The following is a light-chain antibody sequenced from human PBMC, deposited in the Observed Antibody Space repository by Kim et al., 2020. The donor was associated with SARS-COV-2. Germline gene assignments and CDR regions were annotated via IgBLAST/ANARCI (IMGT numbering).Light chain of an antibody. CDR3: QQYYSYPRT. V-gene: IGKV1-8*01. Sequence: SASTGDRVTITCRASQSVSSYLAWYQQKPGKAPNLLIYAASTLQSGVPSRFSGSGSGTDFTLTISCLQSEDFATYYCQQYYSYPRTFGGGTKVEI. CDR1: QSVSSY. CDR2: AAS. J-gene: IGKJ4*01.